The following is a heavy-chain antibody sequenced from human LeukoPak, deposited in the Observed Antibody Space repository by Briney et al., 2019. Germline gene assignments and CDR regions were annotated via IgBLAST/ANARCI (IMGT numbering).Heavy chain of an antibody. J-gene: IGHJ4*02. Sequence: SETLSLTCTVSGGSISSSNWWRWVRQPPGKGLEWIGEIYHSGSTNYNPSLKSRVTISVDKSKNQFSLKLSSVTAADTAVYYCARTSYYYDSSGYSMWTDYWGQGTLVTVSS. D-gene: IGHD3-22*01. CDR2: IYHSGST. CDR3: ARTSYYYDSSGYSMWTDY. V-gene: IGHV4-4*02. CDR1: GGSISSSNW.